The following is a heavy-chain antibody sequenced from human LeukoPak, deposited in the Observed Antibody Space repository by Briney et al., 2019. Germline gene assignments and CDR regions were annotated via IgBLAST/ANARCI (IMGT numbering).Heavy chain of an antibody. CDR2: ITSSSTYI. D-gene: IGHD1-26*01. CDR3: ARDPYSGSYGDYYYYYMDV. J-gene: IGHJ6*03. V-gene: IGHV3-21*01. Sequence: GGSLRLSCAASGFTFSSYNMNWVRQAPGKGLEWVSSITSSSTYIYYADSVKGRFTISRDNARNSLYLQMNSLRAEDTAVYYCARDPYSGSYGDYYYYYMDVWGKGTTVTISS. CDR1: GFTFSSYN.